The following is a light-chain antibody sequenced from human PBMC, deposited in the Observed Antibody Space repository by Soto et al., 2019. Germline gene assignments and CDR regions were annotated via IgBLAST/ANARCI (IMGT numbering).Light chain of an antibody. CDR2: GAS. CDR1: QSISSE. CDR3: QQGHNWPLT. V-gene: IGKV3-15*01. Sequence: EIVMTQSPATLSVSPGERATLSCRASQSISSELAWYQQKPGQPPRLLIYGASTRATGVPARFTGSGSGSDFTHTISALQSEDFAVYYCQQGHNWPLTFGQGTRLEI. J-gene: IGKJ2*01.